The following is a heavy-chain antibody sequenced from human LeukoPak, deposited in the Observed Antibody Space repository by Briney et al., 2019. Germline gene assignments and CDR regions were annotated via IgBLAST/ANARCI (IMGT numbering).Heavy chain of an antibody. D-gene: IGHD3-22*01. CDR1: GGSISSYY. CDR3: ARGGGYFLIDAFDI. V-gene: IGHV4-59*01. J-gene: IGHJ3*02. Sequence: SETLSLTCTVSGGSISSYYWSWFRQPPGKGLEWIGYIYYSWSTNYNPSLKSRVTISVDTSKNQFSLKLSSVTAADTAVYYCARGGGYFLIDAFDIWGLGTMVTVSS. CDR2: IYYSWST.